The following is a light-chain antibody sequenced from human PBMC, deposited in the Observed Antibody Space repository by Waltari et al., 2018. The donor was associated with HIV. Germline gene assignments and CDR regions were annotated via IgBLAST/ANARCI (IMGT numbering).Light chain of an antibody. CDR1: QSVSSY. J-gene: IGKJ1*01. CDR3: QQRSNWWT. Sequence: EIVLTQSPATLSLSPGERATISCRASQSVSSYLAWYQQKPGQAPRLLIYDASNRATGIPARFSGSGSGTDFTLTISSLEPEDFAVYYCQQRSNWWTFGQGTKVDIK. V-gene: IGKV3-11*01. CDR2: DAS.